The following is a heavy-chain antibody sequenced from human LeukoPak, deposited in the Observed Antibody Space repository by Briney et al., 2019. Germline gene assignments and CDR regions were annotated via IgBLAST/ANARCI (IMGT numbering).Heavy chain of an antibody. CDR1: GYTFTSYA. CDR3: SAAIPGYYFDY. D-gene: IGHD2-21*02. J-gene: IGHJ4*02. Sequence: GASVKVSCKASGYTFTSYAMNWVRQAPGQGLEWMGRIIPILGIANYAQKFQGRVTMTEDTSTDTAYMELSSLRSEDTAVYYCSAAIPGYYFDYWGQGTLVTVSS. CDR2: IIPILGIA. V-gene: IGHV1-69*04.